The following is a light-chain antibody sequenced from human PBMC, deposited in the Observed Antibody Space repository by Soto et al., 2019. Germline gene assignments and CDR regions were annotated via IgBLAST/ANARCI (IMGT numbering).Light chain of an antibody. Sequence: ESVLTQSPGTLSLSPGERGTLSCRASQSVSSSYLAWYQQKPGQAPRLLIYSASSRATGIPDRFSGSGSGTDFTLTISRLEPEDFAVYYCQQFVGSSYSFGQGTKLEIK. CDR3: QQFVGSSYS. CDR1: QSVSSSY. V-gene: IGKV3-20*01. J-gene: IGKJ2*01. CDR2: SAS.